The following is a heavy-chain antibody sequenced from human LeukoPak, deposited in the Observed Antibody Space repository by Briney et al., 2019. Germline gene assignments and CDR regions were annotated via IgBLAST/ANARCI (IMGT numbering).Heavy chain of an antibody. D-gene: IGHD2-2*01. J-gene: IGHJ3*02. CDR2: IKQDGSQK. Sequence: GGSLRLSCAGSGFTFSTYWMNWVRQAPGMGLEWVASIKQDGSQKYYVDPVKGRFTISRDNAKNSLYLQMNSLRVEDTAVYYCARDQVPAAPSGYAFDIWGQGTMVTVSS. CDR3: ARDQVPAAPSGYAFDI. V-gene: IGHV3-7*01. CDR1: GFTFSTYW.